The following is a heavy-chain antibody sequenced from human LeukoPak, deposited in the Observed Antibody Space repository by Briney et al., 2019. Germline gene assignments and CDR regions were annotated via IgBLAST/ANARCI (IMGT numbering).Heavy chain of an antibody. Sequence: ASVKVSCKASGYTFTGYYMHWVRQAPGQGLEWMGWINPNSGGTNYAQKFQGRVTMTRDTSISTAYMELSRLRSDDTAVYYCARDSHSYNWNVNWFDPWGQGTLVTVSS. CDR1: GYTFTGYY. D-gene: IGHD1-20*01. V-gene: IGHV1-2*02. J-gene: IGHJ5*02. CDR3: ARDSHSYNWNVNWFDP. CDR2: INPNSGGT.